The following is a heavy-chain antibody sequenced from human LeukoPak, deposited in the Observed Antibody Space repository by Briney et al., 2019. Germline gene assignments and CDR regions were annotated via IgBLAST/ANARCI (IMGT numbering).Heavy chain of an antibody. Sequence: SVKVSCKASGGTFSSYAISWVRQAPGQGPEWMGGIIPIFGTANYAQKFQGRVTITTDESTSTAYMELGSLRSEDTAVYYCARAGQLVPNNYFDYWGQGTLVTVSS. CDR1: GGTFSSYA. J-gene: IGHJ4*02. CDR2: IIPIFGTA. D-gene: IGHD6-13*01. V-gene: IGHV1-69*05. CDR3: ARAGQLVPNNYFDY.